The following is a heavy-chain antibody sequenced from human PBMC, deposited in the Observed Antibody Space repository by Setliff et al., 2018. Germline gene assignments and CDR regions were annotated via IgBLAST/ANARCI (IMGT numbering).Heavy chain of an antibody. J-gene: IGHJ4*02. Sequence: PGGSLRLSCAASGFTFSNAWMSWVRQAPGKGLEWVGRIKSKTDGGTTEYAAPVKGRFTISRNDSKNTLFLQMNSLRAEDTAVYYCARVYAYSYGFDYWGQGTPVTVSS. CDR2: IKSKTDGGTT. V-gene: IGHV3-15*01. D-gene: IGHD3-16*01. CDR3: ARVYAYSYGFDY. CDR1: GFTFSNAW.